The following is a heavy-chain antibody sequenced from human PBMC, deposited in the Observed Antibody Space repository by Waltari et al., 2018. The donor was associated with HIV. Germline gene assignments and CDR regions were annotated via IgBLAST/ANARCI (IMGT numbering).Heavy chain of an antibody. CDR2: LTTSGVKT. V-gene: IGHV3-23*01. Sequence: ELQLFESGGGLVQPGGSLRISCAAPALPFPGLALNWDRHAPGRGLEWVSSLTTSGVKTYYADSVKGRFTISRDNSNNTVYLQMNNLRAEDTAIYYCANSSPVSWYAFDYWGQGTLVTVSS. CDR1: ALPFPGLA. D-gene: IGHD6-13*01. J-gene: IGHJ4*02. CDR3: ANSSPVSWYAFDY.